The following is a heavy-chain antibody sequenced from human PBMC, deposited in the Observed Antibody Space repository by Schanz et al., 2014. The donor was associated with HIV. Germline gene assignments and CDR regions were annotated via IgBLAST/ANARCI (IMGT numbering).Heavy chain of an antibody. D-gene: IGHD2-21*01. CDR1: GFTFSSYW. V-gene: IGHV3-7*03. CDR2: IKQDGSEK. Sequence: EVQLVESGGGLVQPGGSLRLSCAASGFTFSSYWMSWVRQAPGKGLEWVANIKQDGSEKYYVDSVKGRFTISRDNAKNSLYLQMNSLRAEDTATYYCTREGNYYGGSVPGHWGQGALVSVSS. J-gene: IGHJ4*02. CDR3: TREGNYYGGSVPGH.